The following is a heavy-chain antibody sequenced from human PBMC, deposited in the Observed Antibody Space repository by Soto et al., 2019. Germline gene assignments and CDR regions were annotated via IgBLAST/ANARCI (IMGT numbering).Heavy chain of an antibody. D-gene: IGHD6-13*01. CDR1: GYDFTAYD. CDR3: GRGPIPRAPAGGTPYYYAMDV. CDR2: MNPINGAT. J-gene: IGHJ6*02. Sequence: QVQLVQSGAEVKQSGASVKVSCKASGYDFTAYDINWVRQASGQGLEWMGWMNPINGATGSARRFQGRGSMTRNTATGTAYLELTSLRSDDTAVYYCGRGPIPRAPAGGTPYYYAMDVWGQGTTVTVSS. V-gene: IGHV1-8*02.